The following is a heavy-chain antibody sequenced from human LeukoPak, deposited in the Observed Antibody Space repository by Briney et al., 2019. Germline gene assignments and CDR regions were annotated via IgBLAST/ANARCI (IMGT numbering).Heavy chain of an antibody. CDR2: IHHSGST. CDR1: GGSFSGNY. Sequence: SETLSLTCAVNGGSFSGNYWTWVRQPPGKGLEWIGEIHHSGSTNYNPSLKSRVTISVDTSLNQFSLKLTSVTAADTAVYYCARGAGKYYFHGMVVWGQGTTVTVSS. J-gene: IGHJ6*02. V-gene: IGHV4-34*01. CDR3: ARGAGKYYFHGMVV.